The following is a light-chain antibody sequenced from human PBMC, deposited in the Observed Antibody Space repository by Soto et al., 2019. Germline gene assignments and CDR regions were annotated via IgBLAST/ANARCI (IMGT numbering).Light chain of an antibody. CDR2: EVS. V-gene: IGLV2-14*01. Sequence: QSALTQPASVSGSPGQSITISCTGTSSDVGRSNHVSWYQHHLGKAPKLIIYEVSYRPSGVSNRFSGSKSGYTASLTISGLQAEDEADYYCNSQTSSGIRVFGTGTKLTVL. CDR1: SSDVGRSNH. J-gene: IGLJ1*01. CDR3: NSQTSSGIRV.